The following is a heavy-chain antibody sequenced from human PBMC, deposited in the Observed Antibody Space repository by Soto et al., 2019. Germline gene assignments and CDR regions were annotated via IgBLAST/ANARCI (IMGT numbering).Heavy chain of an antibody. CDR2: IKPATGDT. CDR3: ARASGRSKLLPFYFDP. V-gene: IGHV1-3*01. J-gene: IGHJ5*02. Sequence: QVHLVQSGAEVQKPGASVRISCQASGYAFTTSAIHWVRQAPGQSLEWMGWIKPATGDTKYSQNVRGRVTFALDTSATTAYMDLRSLASHDTAVYYCARASGRSKLLPFYFDPWGQGTQVTVSS. CDR1: GYAFTTSA. D-gene: IGHD1-26*01.